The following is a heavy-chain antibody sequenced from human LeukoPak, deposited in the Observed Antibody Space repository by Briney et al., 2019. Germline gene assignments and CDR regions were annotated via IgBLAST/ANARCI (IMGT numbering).Heavy chain of an antibody. CDR2: ISSSGSTI. CDR3: AELGITMIGGV. Sequence: GGSLRLSCAASGFTFSTFAMIWVRQAPGKGLEWVSYISSSGSTIYYADSVKGRFTISRDNAKNSLYLQMNSLRAEDTAVYYCAELGITMIGGVWGKGTTVTISS. D-gene: IGHD3-10*02. J-gene: IGHJ6*04. V-gene: IGHV3-48*03. CDR1: GFTFSTFA.